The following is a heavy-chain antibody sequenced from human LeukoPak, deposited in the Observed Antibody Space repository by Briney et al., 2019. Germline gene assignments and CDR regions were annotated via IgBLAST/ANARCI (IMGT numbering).Heavy chain of an antibody. CDR3: ARDGYCSSTSCYSDLDYYYYMDV. CDR1: GCTFTSYG. D-gene: IGHD2-2*03. J-gene: IGHJ6*03. CDR2: ISAYNGNT. V-gene: IGHV1-18*01. Sequence: ASVKVSCKASGCTFTSYGISWVRQAPGQGLEWMGWISAYNGNTNCAQKLQGRVTMTTDTSTSTAYMELRSLRSDDTAVYYCARDGYCSSTSCYSDLDYYYYMDVWGKGTTVTVSS.